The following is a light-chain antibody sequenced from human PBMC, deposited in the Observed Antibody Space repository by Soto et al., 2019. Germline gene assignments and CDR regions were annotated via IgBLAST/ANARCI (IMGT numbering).Light chain of an antibody. V-gene: IGKV1-17*02. CDR3: QQYNYEWT. CDR1: QGIGNA. J-gene: IGKJ1*01. Sequence: MTQSPATLSASVGDRVTISCRASQGIGNALGWYQQKPGKAPKLLIHEASILQGGVSSRFSGSGSGTEFTLTISNLQPDDFATYYCQQYNYEWTFGQGTKVDI. CDR2: EAS.